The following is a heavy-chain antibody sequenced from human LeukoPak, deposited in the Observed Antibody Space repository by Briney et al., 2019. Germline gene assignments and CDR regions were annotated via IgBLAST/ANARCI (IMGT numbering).Heavy chain of an antibody. CDR3: ARDRYDYVWGSYRHFDY. CDR1: GFTFSSYS. CDR2: ISSSSSTI. V-gene: IGHV3-48*01. J-gene: IGHJ4*02. D-gene: IGHD3-16*02. Sequence: GGSLRLSCAASGFTFSSYSMNWVRQAPGKGLEWVSYISSSSSTIYYADSVKGRFTISRDNAKNSLYLQMNSLRAEDTAVYYCARDRYDYVWGSYRHFDYWGQGTLVTVSS.